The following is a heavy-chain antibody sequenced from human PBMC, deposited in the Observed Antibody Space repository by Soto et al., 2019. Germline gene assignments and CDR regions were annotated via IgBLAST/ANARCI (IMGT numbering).Heavy chain of an antibody. CDR3: AKAVTNYYFDY. J-gene: IGHJ4*02. CDR1: GFTFSSYG. Sequence: PGGSLRLSCAASGFTFSSYGMHRVRQAPGKGLEWVAVISYDGSNKYYADSVKGRFTISRDNSKNTLYLQMNSLRAEDTAVYYCAKAVTNYYFDYWGQGTLVTVSS. CDR2: ISYDGSNK. V-gene: IGHV3-30*18. D-gene: IGHD4-17*01.